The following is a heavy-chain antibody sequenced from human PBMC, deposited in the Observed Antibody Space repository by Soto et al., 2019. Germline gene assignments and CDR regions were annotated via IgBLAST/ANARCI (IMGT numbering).Heavy chain of an antibody. CDR3: ARAPFLILTYYYTAEESVRGVPWYYYYYGMDV. V-gene: IGHV4-34*01. J-gene: IGHJ6*02. D-gene: IGHD3-10*01. CDR2: INHSGST. Sequence: AETLSLTCAVYGGSFSGYYWSWIRQPPGKGLEWIGEINHSGSTNYNPSLKSRVTISVDTSKNQFSLKLSSVTAADTAVYYCARAPFLILTYYYTAEESVRGVPWYYYYYGMDVWGQGTTVTVSS. CDR1: GGSFSGYY.